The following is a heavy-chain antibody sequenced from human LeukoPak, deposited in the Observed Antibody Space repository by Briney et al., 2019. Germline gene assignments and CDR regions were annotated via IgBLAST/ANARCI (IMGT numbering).Heavy chain of an antibody. Sequence: GGPLRLSCAASGFTFSSYWMSWVRQAPGKGLEWVANIKQDGSEKYYVDSAKGRFTISRDNAKNSLYLQMNSLRAEDTAVYYCARDRGQWLVSNYYYYGIDVWGQGTTVTVSS. J-gene: IGHJ6*02. V-gene: IGHV3-7*01. CDR2: IKQDGSEK. CDR3: ARDRGQWLVSNYYYYGIDV. CDR1: GFTFSSYW. D-gene: IGHD6-19*01.